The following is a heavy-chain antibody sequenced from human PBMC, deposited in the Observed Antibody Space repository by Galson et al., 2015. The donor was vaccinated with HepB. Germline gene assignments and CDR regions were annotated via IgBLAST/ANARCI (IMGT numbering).Heavy chain of an antibody. CDR2: ISYDGSNK. J-gene: IGHJ4*02. D-gene: IGHD3-22*01. Sequence: SLRLSCAASGFTFSSYGMHWVRQAPGKGLEWVAVISYDGSNKYYADSVKGRFTISRDNSKNTLYLQMNSLRAEDTAVSYCATGPGDYYDSSGYWADFDYWGQGTLVTVSS. CDR1: GFTFSSYG. V-gene: IGHV3-30*03. CDR3: ATGPGDYYDSSGYWADFDY.